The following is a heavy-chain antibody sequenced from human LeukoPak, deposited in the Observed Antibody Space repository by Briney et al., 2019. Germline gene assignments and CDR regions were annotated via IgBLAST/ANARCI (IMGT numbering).Heavy chain of an antibody. V-gene: IGHV1-46*01. CDR3: ARGASSGWFSSGWDY. CDR2: INPSGGST. J-gene: IGHJ4*02. CDR1: GYTLTSYY. Sequence: ASVKVSCKASGYTLTSYYMHWVRQAPGQGLEWMGIINPSGGSTSYAQKFQGRVTMTRDTSTSTIYMEMSSLRYEDTAVYYCARGASSGWFSSGWDYWGQGTLVTVSS. D-gene: IGHD6-19*01.